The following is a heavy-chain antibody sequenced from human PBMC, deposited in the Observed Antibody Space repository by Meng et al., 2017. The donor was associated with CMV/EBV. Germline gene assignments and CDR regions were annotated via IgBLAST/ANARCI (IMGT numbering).Heavy chain of an antibody. J-gene: IGHJ5*02. CDR1: ESTFRKYW. D-gene: IGHD3-16*02. Sequence: ASESTFRKYWMHWVRRAPGEGLVWVSRINSDGDITTCADSVEGRFTISRDNAKNTLYLQMNSLRAEDTAVYYCVREDSYSSWDLFDPWGQGTLVTVSS. CDR2: INSDGDIT. V-gene: IGHV3-74*01. CDR3: VREDSYSSWDLFDP.